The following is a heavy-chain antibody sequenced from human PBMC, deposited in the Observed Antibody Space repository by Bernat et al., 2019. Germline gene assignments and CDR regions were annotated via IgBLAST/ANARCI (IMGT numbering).Heavy chain of an antibody. Sequence: EVQLLESGGGLVQPGGSLRLSVAASGFTFSSYAMSWVRQAPGKGLEWVSAISGSGGSTYYADSVKGRFTISRDNSKNTLYLQMNSLRAEDTAVYYCAKDLRPLYSGSYSRGGGGMDVWGQGTTVTVSS. CDR3: AKDLRPLYSGSYSRGGGGMDV. J-gene: IGHJ6*02. V-gene: IGHV3-23*01. D-gene: IGHD1-26*01. CDR2: ISGSGGST. CDR1: GFTFSSYA.